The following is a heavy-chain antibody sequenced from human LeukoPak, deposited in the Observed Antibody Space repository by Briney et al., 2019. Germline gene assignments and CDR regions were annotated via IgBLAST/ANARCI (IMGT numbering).Heavy chain of an antibody. CDR2: ISSSSSYI. CDR1: GFTFSSYS. D-gene: IGHD2-15*01. CDR3: ARVMVVAATDYFDY. Sequence: GGSLRLSCAASGFTFSSYSMNWVRQAPGKGLEWVSSISSSSSYIYYADSVKGRFTISRDNAKNSLYLQMNSLRAEDTAVYYCARVMVVAATDYFDYWGQGTLVTVSS. V-gene: IGHV3-21*01. J-gene: IGHJ4*02.